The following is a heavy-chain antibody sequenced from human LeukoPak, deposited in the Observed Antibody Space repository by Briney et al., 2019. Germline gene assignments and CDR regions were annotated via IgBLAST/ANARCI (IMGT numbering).Heavy chain of an antibody. CDR2: ISSSSSYI. CDR1: GFTFNTYS. CDR3: ARDLATTKFHY. V-gene: IGHV3-21*01. D-gene: IGHD4-17*01. J-gene: IGHJ4*02. Sequence: GGSLRLSCVASGFTFNTYSMSWVRQAPGKGLEWVSSISSSSSYIYYADSVKGRFTISRDNAKNSLYLQMNSLRAEDTAVYYCARDLATTKFHYWGQGTLVTVSS.